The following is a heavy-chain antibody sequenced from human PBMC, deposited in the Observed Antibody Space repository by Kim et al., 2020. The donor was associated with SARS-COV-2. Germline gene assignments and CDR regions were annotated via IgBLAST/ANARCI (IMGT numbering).Heavy chain of an antibody. Sequence: GGSLRLSCAASGFTFSSYAMHWVRQAPGKGLEWVAVISYDGSNKYYADSVKGRFTISRDNSKNTLYLQMNSLRAEDTAVYYCARDPLFAIFGSYYFDYWGQGTLVTVSS. CDR3: ARDPLFAIFGSYYFDY. CDR2: ISYDGSNK. CDR1: GFTFSSYA. J-gene: IGHJ4*02. D-gene: IGHD3-3*01. V-gene: IGHV3-30-3*01.